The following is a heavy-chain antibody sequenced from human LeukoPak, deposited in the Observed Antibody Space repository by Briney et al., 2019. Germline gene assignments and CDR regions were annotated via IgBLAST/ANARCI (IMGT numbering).Heavy chain of an antibody. V-gene: IGHV3-23*01. CDR3: AKSGLNRFDY. Sequence: GGSLRLSCVVSGFTFSSSAMSWVRQAPGKGLEWVSSISGSGSGGSTYYADSVKGRFTISRDNSKNTLYLQMNSLRAEDTAVYYCAKSGLNRFDYWGQGTLVTVSS. CDR2: ISGSGSGGST. J-gene: IGHJ4*02. D-gene: IGHD2-15*01. CDR1: GFTFSSSA.